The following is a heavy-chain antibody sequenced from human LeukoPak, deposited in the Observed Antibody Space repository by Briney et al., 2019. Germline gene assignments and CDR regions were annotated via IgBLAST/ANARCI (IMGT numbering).Heavy chain of an antibody. CDR3: AKDGEQQLIRGYFDY. CDR2: ISSSSSTI. CDR1: GFTFSSYS. D-gene: IGHD6-13*01. V-gene: IGHV3-48*01. J-gene: IGHJ4*02. Sequence: GGSLRLSCAASGFTFSSYSMLWVRQAPGKGLEWVSYISSSSSTIYYADSVKGRFTISRDNSKNTLYLQMNSLRGEDTAIYYCAKDGEQQLIRGYFDYWGQGALVTVSS.